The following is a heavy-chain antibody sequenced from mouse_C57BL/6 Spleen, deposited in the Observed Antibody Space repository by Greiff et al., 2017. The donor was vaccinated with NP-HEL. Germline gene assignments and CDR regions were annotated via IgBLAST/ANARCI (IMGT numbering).Heavy chain of an antibody. CDR2: IDPETGGP. D-gene: IGHD2-4*01. CDR3: TSHYDYDYAMDY. CDR1: GYTFTDYE. J-gene: IGHJ4*01. V-gene: IGHV1-15*01. Sequence: QVQLQQSGAELVRPGASVTLSCKASGYTFTDYEMHWVKQTPVHGLEWIGAIDPETGGPAYNQKFKGKAILTADKSSSTAYMELRSLTSEDSAVYYCTSHYDYDYAMDYWGQGTSVTVSS.